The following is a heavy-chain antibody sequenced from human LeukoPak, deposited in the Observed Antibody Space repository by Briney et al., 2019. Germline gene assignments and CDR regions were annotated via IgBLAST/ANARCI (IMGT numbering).Heavy chain of an antibody. J-gene: IGHJ4*02. CDR1: GFTFSSYA. CDR2: IPGSGGAT. CDR3: AKDFVRYNIQFDY. V-gene: IGHV3-23*01. Sequence: GGSLRLSCEASGFTFSSYAIRWVRQAPGTGLEWVSSIPGSGGATYYADSVRGRFTISRDNSKNTLYLQMNSLRAEDTALYYCAKDFVRYNIQFDYWGQGALVTVSS. D-gene: IGHD1-1*01.